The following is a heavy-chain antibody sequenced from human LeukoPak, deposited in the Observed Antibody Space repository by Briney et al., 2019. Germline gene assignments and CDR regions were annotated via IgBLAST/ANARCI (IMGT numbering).Heavy chain of an antibody. V-gene: IGHV3-7*01. J-gene: IGHJ3*02. Sequence: PPGGSLRLSCAASGFTFSGFWMSWVRQSPGKGLEWVANIKQDGSKKEYVDSVKGRFTISRDNAKNSLYLQMDSLRADDTAMYYCARGGGSGSYYMRPNAFDIWGQGTMVTVSS. D-gene: IGHD3-10*01. CDR2: IKQDGSKK. CDR1: GFTFSGFW. CDR3: ARGGGSGSYYMRPNAFDI.